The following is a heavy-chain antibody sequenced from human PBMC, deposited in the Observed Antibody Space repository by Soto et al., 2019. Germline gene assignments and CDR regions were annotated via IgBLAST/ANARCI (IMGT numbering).Heavy chain of an antibody. Sequence: GGSLRLSCAASGFTFSSYAMSWVRQAPGKGLEWVSAISGSGGSPDYADSVKGRFTISRDNSKNTLYLQTNSLRAEDTAVYYCAKSVRPRFWSGYYDDKEYYYYMDVWGKGTTVTVSS. CDR1: GFTFSSYA. CDR2: ISGSGGSP. D-gene: IGHD3-3*01. V-gene: IGHV3-23*01. CDR3: AKSVRPRFWSGYYDDKEYYYYMDV. J-gene: IGHJ6*03.